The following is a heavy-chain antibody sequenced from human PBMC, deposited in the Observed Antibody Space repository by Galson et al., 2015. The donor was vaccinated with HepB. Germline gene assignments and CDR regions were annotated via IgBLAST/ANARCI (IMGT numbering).Heavy chain of an antibody. Sequence: PALVKPTQTLTVTCTFSGFSLSTSGMCVSWIRQPPGKALEWLARIDWDDDKYYSTSLKTRLTISKDTSQNQGVLTMTNMDPVDTATYYCARIVSTTSWIRSDWYHYYGMDVWGPGTTVTVSS. V-gene: IGHV2-70*11. D-gene: IGHD3-9*01. CDR1: GFSLSTSGMC. CDR2: IDWDDDK. CDR3: ARIVSTTSWIRSDWYHYYGMDV. J-gene: IGHJ6*02.